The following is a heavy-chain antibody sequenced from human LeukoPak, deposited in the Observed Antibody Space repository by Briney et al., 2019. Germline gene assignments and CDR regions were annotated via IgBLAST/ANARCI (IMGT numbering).Heavy chain of an antibody. CDR2: IWHTGNT. V-gene: IGHV4-4*02. Sequence: SETLSPTCTVSGGSISSCNWWSWVRQAPGKGLEWIGEIWHTGNTNYNPSLKSRVTMSVDKSKNQFSLKLSSVTAADTAVYYCARETATSLDAFDIWGQGTMVTVSS. J-gene: IGHJ3*02. CDR1: GGSISSCNW. D-gene: IGHD5-12*01. CDR3: ARETATSLDAFDI.